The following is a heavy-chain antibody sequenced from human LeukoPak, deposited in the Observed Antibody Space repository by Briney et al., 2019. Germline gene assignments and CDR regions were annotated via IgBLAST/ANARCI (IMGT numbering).Heavy chain of an antibody. CDR3: ARWGLGTPVSIGAGFDP. Sequence: GGSLRLSCAASGFTFSNAWMSWVRQAPGKGLEWVSVIYSGGSTYYADSVKGRFTISRDNSKNTLYLQMNSLRAEDTAVYYCARWGLGTPVSIGAGFDPWGQGTLVTVSS. CDR2: IYSGGST. J-gene: IGHJ5*02. D-gene: IGHD3-16*01. CDR1: GFTFSNAW. V-gene: IGHV3-66*02.